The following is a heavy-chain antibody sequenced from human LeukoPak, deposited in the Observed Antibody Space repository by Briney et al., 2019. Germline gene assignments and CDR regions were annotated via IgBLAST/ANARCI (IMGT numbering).Heavy chain of an antibody. CDR1: GFTFSSYE. D-gene: IGHD6-19*01. V-gene: IGHV3-48*03. Sequence: GGSLRLSCAASGFTFSSYEMNWVRQAPGKGLEWVSYISRSGSTIYYADSVKGRFTISRDNAKNSLYLQMNSLRAEDTAVYYCARDHAVAGTFDYWGQGTLVTVSS. CDR3: ARDHAVAGTFDY. CDR2: ISRSGSTI. J-gene: IGHJ4*02.